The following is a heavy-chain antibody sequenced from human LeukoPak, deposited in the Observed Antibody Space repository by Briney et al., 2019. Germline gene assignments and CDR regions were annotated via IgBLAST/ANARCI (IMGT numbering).Heavy chain of an antibody. D-gene: IGHD5-18*01. J-gene: IGHJ4*02. CDR1: GFTFSGSA. CDR3: ARVDTAMVPYYFDY. V-gene: IGHV3-73*01. CDR2: IRSTANGYAT. Sequence: GGSLRLSCAASGFTFSGSALHWVRQASGKGLEWVGRIRSTANGYATAYAASVKGRFTISRDDSKNTAYLQMDSLKTEDTAVYYCARVDTAMVPYYFDYWGQGTLVTVSS.